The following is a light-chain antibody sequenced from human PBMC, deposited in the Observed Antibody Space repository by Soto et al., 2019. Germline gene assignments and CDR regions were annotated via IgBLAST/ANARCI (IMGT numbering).Light chain of an antibody. CDR2: GAS. CDR3: QQYGRSPQYT. J-gene: IGKJ2*01. CDR1: QRVSSSY. V-gene: IGKV3-20*01. Sequence: EIVLTQSPGTLSLSPGERATLSCRASQRVSSSYLAWYQQKPGQAPRLLIYGASSRATGIPDRFSGSGSGTDFSLTISGLEPEDFAVYYCQQYGRSPQYTFGQGTKLEIK.